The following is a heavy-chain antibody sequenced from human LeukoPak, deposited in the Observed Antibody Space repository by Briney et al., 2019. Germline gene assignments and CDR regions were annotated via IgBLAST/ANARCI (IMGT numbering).Heavy chain of an antibody. J-gene: IGHJ4*02. V-gene: IGHV4-59*08. CDR2: IYYSGST. CDR3: ARFYDYVWGTSPPYFDY. D-gene: IGHD3-16*01. CDR1: GASISSYY. Sequence: SETLSLTCTVSGASISSYYWSWIRRPPGKGLEWIGYIYYSGSTNYNPSLESRVTISVDTSKRQFSLKLSSVTAADTAVYYCARFYDYVWGTSPPYFDYWGQGILVTVSS.